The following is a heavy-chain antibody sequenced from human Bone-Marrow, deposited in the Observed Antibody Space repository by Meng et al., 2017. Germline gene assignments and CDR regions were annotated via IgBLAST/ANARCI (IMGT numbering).Heavy chain of an antibody. Sequence: SVKVSCKASGGTFSSYAISWVRQAPGQGREWMGGIIPIFGTDNYAQKFQGRVTITADKSTSTAYMELSSLGYEDTAVYYCASDLSYDSSGYYYEYFQYWGQGTMVTVSS. J-gene: IGHJ1*01. CDR1: GGTFSSYA. D-gene: IGHD3-22*01. CDR2: IIPIFGTD. CDR3: ASDLSYDSSGYYYEYFQY. V-gene: IGHV1-69*06.